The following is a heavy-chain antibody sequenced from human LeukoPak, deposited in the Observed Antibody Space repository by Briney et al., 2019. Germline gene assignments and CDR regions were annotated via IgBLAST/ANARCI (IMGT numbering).Heavy chain of an antibody. CDR2: ISGSGGST. D-gene: IGHD5-18*01. Sequence: PGGSLRLSCAASGFTFSSYGMSWVRQAPGKGLEWVSAISGSGGSTYYADSVKGRFTISRDNSKNTLYLQMNSLRAEDTAVYYCAKDRGYSYGYFDYWGQGTLVTVPS. CDR3: AKDRGYSYGYFDY. J-gene: IGHJ4*02. V-gene: IGHV3-23*01. CDR1: GFTFSSYG.